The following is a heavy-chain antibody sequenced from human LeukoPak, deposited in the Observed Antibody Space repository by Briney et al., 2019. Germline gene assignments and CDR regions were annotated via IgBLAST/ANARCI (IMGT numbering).Heavy chain of an antibody. CDR1: GYTFTNYH. J-gene: IGHJ5*02. CDR3: AREAILPPHKRFDP. CDR2: INPSTGNT. V-gene: IGHV1-46*01. Sequence: ASVKVSCKASGYTFTNYHMHWVRQAPGQGLEWLGIINPSTGNTRYAQKFQGRVTLTRDTSTSTVYMDLSSLRSEDTAVYYCAREAILPPHKRFDPWGQGTLVTVSS. D-gene: IGHD1-26*01.